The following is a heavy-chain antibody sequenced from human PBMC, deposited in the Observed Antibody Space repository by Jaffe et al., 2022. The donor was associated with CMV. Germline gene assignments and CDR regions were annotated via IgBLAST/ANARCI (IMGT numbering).Heavy chain of an antibody. CDR3: AKDRLWFGEIQSGRTFDY. D-gene: IGHD3-10*01. CDR1: GFTFSSYA. CDR2: ISGSGGST. Sequence: EVQLLESGGGLVQPGGSLRLSCAASGFTFSSYAMSWVRQAPGKGLEWVSAISGSGGSTYYADSVKGRFTISRDNSKNTLYLQMNSLRAEDTAVYYCAKDRLWFGEIQSGRTFDYWGQGTLVTVSS. V-gene: IGHV3-23*01. J-gene: IGHJ4*02.